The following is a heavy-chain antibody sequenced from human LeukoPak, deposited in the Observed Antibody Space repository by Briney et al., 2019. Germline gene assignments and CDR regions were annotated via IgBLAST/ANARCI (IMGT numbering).Heavy chain of an antibody. J-gene: IGHJ5*02. D-gene: IGHD2-15*01. CDR1: GGSISSSSYY. Sequence: SETLSLTCTVSGGSISSSSYYWGWIRQPPGKGLEWIGSIYYSGSTYYNPSLKSRVTISVDTSKNQFSLKLSSVTAADTAVYYCASLVVATRTFDPWGQRTLVTVSS. CDR3: ASLVVATRTFDP. CDR2: IYYSGST. V-gene: IGHV4-39*01.